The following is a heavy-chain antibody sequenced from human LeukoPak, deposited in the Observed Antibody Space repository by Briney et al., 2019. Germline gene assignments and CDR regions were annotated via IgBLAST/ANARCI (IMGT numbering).Heavy chain of an antibody. CDR2: ISSSSSYI. V-gene: IGHV3-21*01. CDR1: GFSFSTFT. CDR3: ARDGVQFGGAQAFDI. D-gene: IGHD3-10*01. Sequence: GGSLRLSYEASGFSFSTFTMNWVRQAPGKGLEWVSSISSSSSYIYYADSVKGRFTISRDNAKNSLFLQMNSLRAEDTAVYYCARDGVQFGGAQAFDIWGQGTMVTVSS. J-gene: IGHJ3*02.